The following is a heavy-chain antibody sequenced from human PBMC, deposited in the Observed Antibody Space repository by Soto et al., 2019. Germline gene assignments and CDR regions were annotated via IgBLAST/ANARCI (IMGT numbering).Heavy chain of an antibody. D-gene: IGHD2-8*01. V-gene: IGHV3-23*01. CDR2: ISGSGGST. J-gene: IGHJ5*02. CDR1: GFTFSSYA. CDR3: AKDQAIVLMVYANNWFDP. Sequence: EVQLLESGGGLVQPGGSLRLSCAASGFTFSSYAMSWVRQAPGKGLEWVSAISGSGGSTYYADSVKGRFTISRDNSKNTLYLQMNSLRAEDTAVYYCAKDQAIVLMVYANNWFDPWGQGTLVTVSS.